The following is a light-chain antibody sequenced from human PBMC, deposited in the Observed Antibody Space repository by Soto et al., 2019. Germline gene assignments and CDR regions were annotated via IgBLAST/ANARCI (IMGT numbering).Light chain of an antibody. V-gene: IGKV1-39*01. CDR3: QQSYSTPWT. J-gene: IGKJ1*01. CDR1: QSISSY. Sequence: DIQMTQSPSSLSASVGDRVTITCRASQSISSYLNWYQQKPGNAPKLLIYAASRLQSGVPSRFSGSGSGTDFTLTISSLQPEDFATYYCQQSYSTPWTFGQGTKVEIK. CDR2: AAS.